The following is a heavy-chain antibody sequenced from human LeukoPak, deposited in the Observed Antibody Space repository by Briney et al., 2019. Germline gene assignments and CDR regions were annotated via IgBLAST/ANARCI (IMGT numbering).Heavy chain of an antibody. V-gene: IGHV3-23*01. J-gene: IGHJ5*01. CDR1: GFTFSSYA. CDR3: AKEIVMEPGAFVDNWFDS. D-gene: IGHD2-2*01. Sequence: GGSLRLSCAASGFTFSSYAMSWVRQAPGKGLEWVSAISGSGGSTYYADSVKGRFTISRDSSKNTLYLQMNNLRAEDTAVYYCAKEIVMEPGAFVDNWFDSWGQGTLVTVSS. CDR2: ISGSGGST.